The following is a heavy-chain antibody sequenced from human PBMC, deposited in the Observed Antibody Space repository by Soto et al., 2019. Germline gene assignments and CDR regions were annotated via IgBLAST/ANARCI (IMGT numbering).Heavy chain of an antibody. CDR3: ARYDSSGYYWPYYYYGMDV. Sequence: GGSLRLSCAASGCTFSTYSMNWVRQAPGKGLEWVSSISDSSSYIYYADSVKGRFTISRDNAKNSLYLQMNSLRAEDTAVYYCARYDSSGYYWPYYYYGMDVWGQGTTVTVSS. J-gene: IGHJ6*02. D-gene: IGHD3-22*01. V-gene: IGHV3-21*01. CDR2: ISDSSSYI. CDR1: GCTFSTYS.